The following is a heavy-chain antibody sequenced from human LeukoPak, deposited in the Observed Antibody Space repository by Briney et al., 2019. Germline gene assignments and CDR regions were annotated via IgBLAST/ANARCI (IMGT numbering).Heavy chain of an antibody. D-gene: IGHD1-26*01. CDR1: GFTFSSYD. CDR2: IGTAGDT. CDR3: ARQGGNSGSRDYYGMDV. J-gene: IGHJ6*02. Sequence: GGPLRLSCAASGFTFSSYDMHWVRQATGKGLEWVSAIGTAGDTYYPGSVKGRFTISRENAKNSLYLQMNSLRAGDTAVYYCARQGGNSGSRDYYGMDVWGQGTTVTVSS. V-gene: IGHV3-13*01.